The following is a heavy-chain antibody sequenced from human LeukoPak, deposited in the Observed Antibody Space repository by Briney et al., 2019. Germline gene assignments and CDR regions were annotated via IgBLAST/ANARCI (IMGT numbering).Heavy chain of an antibody. D-gene: IGHD2-15*01. CDR1: GGSISSGGYS. CDR3: ARRGNGYCSGGSCPNWFDP. J-gene: IGHJ5*02. V-gene: IGHV4-30-2*01. Sequence: SQTLSLTCAVSGGSISSGGYSWSWIRQPPGKGLEWIGYIYHSGSTYYNPSLKSRVTISVDRSKNQFSLKLSSVTAADTAVYYCARRGNGYCSGGSCPNWFDPWGQGTLVTVSS. CDR2: IYHSGST.